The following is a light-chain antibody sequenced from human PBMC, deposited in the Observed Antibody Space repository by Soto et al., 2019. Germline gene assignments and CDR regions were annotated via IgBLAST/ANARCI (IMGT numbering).Light chain of an antibody. CDR1: SSNIGLNT. CDR2: TNY. Sequence: QSVLTQPPSASGTPGQTVTISCSGSSSNIGLNTVSWYQQLPGTAPKLLIYTNYLRPSGVPDRFSASKSGTSASLAISGLQSEDEADYYCAAWDDTLNGSWVFGGGTKLTVL. V-gene: IGLV1-44*01. CDR3: AAWDDTLNGSWV. J-gene: IGLJ3*02.